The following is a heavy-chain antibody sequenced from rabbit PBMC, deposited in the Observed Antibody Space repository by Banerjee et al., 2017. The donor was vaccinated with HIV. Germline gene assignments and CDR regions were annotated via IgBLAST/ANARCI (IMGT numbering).Heavy chain of an antibody. CDR2: INTGNSGST. CDR1: GFTLSSYY. Sequence: QEQLEESGGDLVKPEGSLALTCKASGFTLSSYYMSWVRQAPGKGLEWIGYINTGNSGSTSYASWAKGRFTISKTSSTTVTLQMTSLTAADTATYFCARDLAGVIGWNFGLWGPGTLVTVS. D-gene: IGHD4-1*01. CDR3: ARDLAGVIGWNFGL. J-gene: IGHJ4*01. V-gene: IGHV1S45*01.